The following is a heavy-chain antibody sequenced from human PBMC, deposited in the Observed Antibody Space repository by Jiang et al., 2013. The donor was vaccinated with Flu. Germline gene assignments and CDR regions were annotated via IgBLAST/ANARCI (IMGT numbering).Heavy chain of an antibody. D-gene: IGHD3-10*01. CDR2: ISNSGSST. Sequence: QLVESGGGLIQPGGSLRLSCAASGFSFSNYAMSWVRQAPGKGLEWVSLISNSGSSTYYADSVKGRFTISRDNSKNTLYLQMNSLRAEDTAVYFCAKAYYYGSGSYSDYWGQGTLVTVSS. CDR3: AKAYYYGSGSYSDY. J-gene: IGHJ4*02. V-gene: IGHV3-23*04. CDR1: GFSFSNYA.